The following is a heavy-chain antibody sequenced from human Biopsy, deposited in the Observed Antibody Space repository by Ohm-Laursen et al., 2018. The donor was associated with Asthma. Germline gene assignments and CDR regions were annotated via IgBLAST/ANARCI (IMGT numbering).Heavy chain of an antibody. V-gene: IGHV1-3*04. CDR3: ASETGHSYGSGSEYYFDY. J-gene: IGHJ4*02. Sequence: AASVKVSCKASGYNFISFAIHWVRQAPGQRLEWMGWVNTGNGDTKYSQKFQGRVTITRDTSASTAYMELSSLRSEDTAVYYCASETGHSYGSGSEYYFDYWGLGTLVTVSS. CDR2: VNTGNGDT. CDR1: GYNFISFA. D-gene: IGHD3-10*01.